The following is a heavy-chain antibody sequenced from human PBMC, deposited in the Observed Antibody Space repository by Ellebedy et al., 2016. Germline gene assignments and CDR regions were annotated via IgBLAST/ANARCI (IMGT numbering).Heavy chain of an antibody. D-gene: IGHD6-13*01. CDR2: INPSGGST. Sequence: ASVKVSCKAFGFIFDDYYMHWVRQAPGQGLEWMGIINPSGGSTSNAQKIQGRVTMTRDTSTSTVYMELTSLRSEDTAVYYCARGGSGTDWYFDLWGRGTLVTVSS. J-gene: IGHJ2*01. V-gene: IGHV1-46*02. CDR1: GFIFDDYY. CDR3: ARGGSGTDWYFDL.